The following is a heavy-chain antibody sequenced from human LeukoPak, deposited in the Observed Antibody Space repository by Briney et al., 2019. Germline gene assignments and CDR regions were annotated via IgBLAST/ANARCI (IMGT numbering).Heavy chain of an antibody. CDR3: ARDPEHYGSWCYLDY. J-gene: IGHJ4*02. Sequence: PGGSVTLLCAASGFTFSSYAVNWVRQAPGKGLEWVAVISYDGTNKNYADSVKGRFTISRDSSKNTVYLEMSSLRGEDTAVYYCARDPEHYGSWCYLDYWGERRLHTVSS. CDR2: ISYDGTNK. V-gene: IGHV3-30-3*01. D-gene: IGHD3-10*01. CDR1: GFTFSSYA.